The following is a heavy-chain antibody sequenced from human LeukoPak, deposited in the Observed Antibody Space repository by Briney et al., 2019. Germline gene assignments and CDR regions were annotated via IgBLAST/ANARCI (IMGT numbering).Heavy chain of an antibody. Sequence: SETLSLTCTVSGASISNYYWNWIRQPPGKGLEWIAYFDYSGSTNYNPSLKSRVTTSVVTSKNQFSLKLTSVSAADTAVYYCARAKCSSVVTQGFDYWGQGILVTVSS. CDR3: ARAKCSSVVTQGFDY. CDR1: GASISNYY. D-gene: IGHD2-21*02. V-gene: IGHV4-59*01. CDR2: FDYSGST. J-gene: IGHJ4*02.